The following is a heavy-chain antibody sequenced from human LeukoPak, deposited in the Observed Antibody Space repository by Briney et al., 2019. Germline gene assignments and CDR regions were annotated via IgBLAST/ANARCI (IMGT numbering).Heavy chain of an antibody. CDR1: GGSISSAAHY. Sequence: SETLSLTCTVSGGSISSAAHYWSWIRQDPGQGLEWIGNIYYTGSTHYNPSLKSRVTISVDTSKNQFSLKLSSVTAADTAVYYCAREITYYYDSSGYPWYFDLWGRGTLVTVSS. D-gene: IGHD3-22*01. CDR2: IYYTGST. V-gene: IGHV4-61*08. J-gene: IGHJ2*01. CDR3: AREITYYYDSSGYPWYFDL.